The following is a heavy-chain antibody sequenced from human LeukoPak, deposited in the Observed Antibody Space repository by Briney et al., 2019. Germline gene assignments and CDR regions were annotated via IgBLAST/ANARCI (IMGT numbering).Heavy chain of an antibody. V-gene: IGHV4-59*01. CDR1: GGSISSYY. CDR2: IYYSGNT. D-gene: IGHD2-15*01. Sequence: SETLYLTCTVSGGSISSYYWSWIRKPPGKGLEWIGYIYYSGNTNYNPSPKSRVTISVDTSKNQFSLKLSSVTAADTAVYYCARRGYCSGGSCYPTFWFDPWGQGTLVTVSS. J-gene: IGHJ5*02. CDR3: ARRGYCSGGSCYPTFWFDP.